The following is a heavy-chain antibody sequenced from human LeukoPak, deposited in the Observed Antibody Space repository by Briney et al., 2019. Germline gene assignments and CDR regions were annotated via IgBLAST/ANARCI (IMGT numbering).Heavy chain of an antibody. J-gene: IGHJ4*02. CDR3: AKDFQRYYYDSSGYLTPHYFDY. Sequence: GGSLRLSCAASGFTFSSYAMSWVRQAPGKGLEWVSAISGSGGSTCYADSVKGRFTISRDNSKNTLCLQMNSLRAEDTAVYYCAKDFQRYYYDSSGYLTPHYFDYWGQGTLVTVSS. CDR1: GFTFSSYA. D-gene: IGHD3-22*01. CDR2: ISGSGGST. V-gene: IGHV3-23*01.